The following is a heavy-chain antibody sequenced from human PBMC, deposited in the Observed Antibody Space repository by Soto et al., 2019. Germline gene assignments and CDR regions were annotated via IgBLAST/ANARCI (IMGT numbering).Heavy chain of an antibody. J-gene: IGHJ4*02. CDR1: GFTFDDYA. Sequence: GGSLRLSCAASGFTFDDYARHWVRQAPGKGLEWVSGISWNSGSIDYADSVKGRFTISRDNAKNSLYLQMNSLRAEDTVLYYCAKVSGYDLHYYFDYWGQGTLVTVSS. D-gene: IGHD5-12*01. CDR2: ISWNSGSI. V-gene: IGHV3-9*01. CDR3: AKVSGYDLHYYFDY.